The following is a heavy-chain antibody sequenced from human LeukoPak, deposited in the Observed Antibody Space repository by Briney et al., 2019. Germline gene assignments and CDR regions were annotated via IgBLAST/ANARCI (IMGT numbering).Heavy chain of an antibody. CDR1: GFNFSNYV. Sequence: GSLRLSCAASGFNFSNYVMSRVRQAPGKGLEWVSAFSGSGGHAYHADAVEGRFSISRDTSKNTLYLQMNSLRAEDTAVYYCAKGRRTFIVVVIDAFDVWGQGTMVTVSS. CDR2: FSGSGGHA. CDR3: AKGRRTFIVVVIDAFDV. D-gene: IGHD3-22*01. J-gene: IGHJ3*01. V-gene: IGHV3-23*01.